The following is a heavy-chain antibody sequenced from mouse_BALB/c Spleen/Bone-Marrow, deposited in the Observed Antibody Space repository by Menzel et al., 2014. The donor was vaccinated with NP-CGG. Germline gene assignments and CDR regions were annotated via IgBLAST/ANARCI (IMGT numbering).Heavy chain of an antibody. Sequence: EVKLMESGPELEKPGASVKISCKASGYSFAGYNMNWVKQSDGRSLEWIGNIDPYYGGTSYNQKFRGKATLTVDKSSSTAYMQLTSLTSEDSAVYYRARNHFGSNSLGYWGQGTLVTVSA. CDR2: IDPYYGGT. D-gene: IGHD1-1*01. V-gene: IGHV1S135*01. CDR1: GYSFAGYN. J-gene: IGHJ3*01. CDR3: ARNHFGSNSLGY.